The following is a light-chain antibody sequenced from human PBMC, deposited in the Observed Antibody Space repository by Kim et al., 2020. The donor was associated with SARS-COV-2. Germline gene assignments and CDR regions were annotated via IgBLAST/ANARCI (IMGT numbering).Light chain of an antibody. V-gene: IGKV3-15*01. Sequence: SVSPGERVTHSCRASQSVRSNVAWYQQNPGQAPRLLIYVASTRATGIPARFSGSGSGTEFTLTISSLQSEDFAVYFCQQYNNWPTVFGQGTKLEI. CDR1: QSVRSN. CDR3: QQYNNWPTV. CDR2: VAS. J-gene: IGKJ2*01.